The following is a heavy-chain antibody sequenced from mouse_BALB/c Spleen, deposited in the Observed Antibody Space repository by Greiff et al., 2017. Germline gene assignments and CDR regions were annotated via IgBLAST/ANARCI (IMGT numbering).Heavy chain of an antibody. J-gene: IGHJ3*01. CDR1: GYAFSSYW. CDR3: ARGMDGYYVGIAY. V-gene: IGHV1-80*01. CDR2: IYPGDGDT. Sequence: QVQLKQSGAELVRPGSSVKISCKASGYAFSSYWMNWVKQRPGQGLEWIGQIYPGDGDTNYNGKFKGKATLTADKSSSTAYMQLSSLTSEDSAVYFCARGMDGYYVGIAYWGQGTLVTVSA. D-gene: IGHD2-3*01.